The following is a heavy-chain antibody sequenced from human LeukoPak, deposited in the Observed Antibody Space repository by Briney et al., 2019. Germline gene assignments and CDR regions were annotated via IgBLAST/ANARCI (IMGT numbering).Heavy chain of an antibody. V-gene: IGHV1-69*01. Sequence: SVKVSCKASGGTFSSYAISWVRQAPGQGLEWMGGIIPIFGTANYAQKFQGRVTITADESTSTAYMELSSLRSEDTAVYYCASCGGDCYLAMVYFDYWGQGTLVTVSP. CDR3: ASCGGDCYLAMVYFDY. CDR1: GGTFSSYA. D-gene: IGHD2-21*02. J-gene: IGHJ4*02. CDR2: IIPIFGTA.